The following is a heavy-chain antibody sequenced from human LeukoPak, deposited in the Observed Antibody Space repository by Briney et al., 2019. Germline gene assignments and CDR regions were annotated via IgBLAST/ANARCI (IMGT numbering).Heavy chain of an antibody. CDR3: ARDLRSYYYDSSGYSDY. CDR1: GFTFSSYS. J-gene: IGHJ4*02. CDR2: ISSSSSYI. D-gene: IGHD3-22*01. V-gene: IGHV3-21*01. Sequence: PGGSLRLSCAASGFTFSSYSMNWVRQAPGKGLEWVSSISSSSSYIYYADSVKGRFTISRDNAKNSLYLQMNSLRAEDTAVYYCARDLRSYYYDSSGYSDYWSQGTLVTVSS.